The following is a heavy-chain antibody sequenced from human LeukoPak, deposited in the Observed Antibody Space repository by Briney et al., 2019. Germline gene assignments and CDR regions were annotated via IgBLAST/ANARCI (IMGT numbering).Heavy chain of an antibody. CDR2: ISSSSSYI. CDR3: ARYCSSASCYVPYFDY. CDR1: GFTFSSYS. Sequence: PGGSLRLSCAASGFTFSSYSMNWVRQAPGKGLEWVSSISSSSSYIYYADSVKGRFTISRDNAKNLLYLQMNSLRADDTAVYYCARYCSSASCYVPYFDYWGQGTLVTVSS. V-gene: IGHV3-21*01. J-gene: IGHJ4*02. D-gene: IGHD2-2*01.